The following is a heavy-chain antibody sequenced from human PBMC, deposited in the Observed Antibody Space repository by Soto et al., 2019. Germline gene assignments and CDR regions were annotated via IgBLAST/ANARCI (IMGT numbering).Heavy chain of an antibody. CDR1: GFTFSSYA. V-gene: IGHV3-23*01. CDR3: AKDRAGSSSRAEYFQH. Sequence: GGSLRLSCAASGFTFSSYAMSWVRQAPGKGLEWVSAISGSGGSTYYADSVKGRFTISRDNSKNTLYLQMNSLRAEDSAVYDCAKDRAGSSSRAEYFQHWGQGTLVTVSS. D-gene: IGHD6-6*01. J-gene: IGHJ1*01. CDR2: ISGSGGST.